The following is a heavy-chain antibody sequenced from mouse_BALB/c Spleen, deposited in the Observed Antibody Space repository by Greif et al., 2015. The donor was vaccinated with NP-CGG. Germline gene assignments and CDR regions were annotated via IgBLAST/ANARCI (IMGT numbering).Heavy chain of an antibody. V-gene: IGHV5-6-4*01. Sequence: EVKVVESGGGLVKPGGSLKLSCAASGFTFSSYTMSWVRQTPEKRLEWVATISSGGSYTYYPDSVKGRFTISRDNAKNTLYLQMSSLKSEDTAMYYCTRDGDGNYFDYWGQGTTLTVSS. CDR3: TRDGDGNYFDY. J-gene: IGHJ2*01. CDR2: ISSGGSYT. CDR1: GFTFSSYT. D-gene: IGHD2-1*01.